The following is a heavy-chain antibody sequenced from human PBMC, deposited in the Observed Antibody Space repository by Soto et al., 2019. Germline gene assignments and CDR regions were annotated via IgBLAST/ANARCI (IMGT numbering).Heavy chain of an antibody. J-gene: IGHJ6*02. CDR2: INAGNGNT. D-gene: IGHD4-4*01. CDR1: GYTFTSYA. CDR3: ASSYSNYAPIDYYYYGMDV. V-gene: IGHV1-3*01. Sequence: QVQLVQSGAEVKKPGASVKVSCKASGYTFTSYAMHWVRQAPGQRLEWMGWINAGNGNTKYSQKFQSRVTITRDTSASTAYMALSSLRSEDTAVYYCASSYSNYAPIDYYYYGMDVWGQGTTVTVSS.